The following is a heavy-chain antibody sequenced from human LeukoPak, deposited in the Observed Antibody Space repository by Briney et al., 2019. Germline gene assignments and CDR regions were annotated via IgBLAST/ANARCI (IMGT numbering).Heavy chain of an antibody. CDR2: ISSNGAAI. CDR3: ARESPDWFDL. J-gene: IGHJ5*02. Sequence: PGRSLRLSCAASGFTFSNYEMNWIRQAPGKGLEWISYISSNGAAIHYADSVRGRFTISRVNARESVYLQTDSLRVEDTGVYYCARESPDWFDLWGQGTLVTVSS. V-gene: IGHV3-48*03. CDR1: GFTFSNYE.